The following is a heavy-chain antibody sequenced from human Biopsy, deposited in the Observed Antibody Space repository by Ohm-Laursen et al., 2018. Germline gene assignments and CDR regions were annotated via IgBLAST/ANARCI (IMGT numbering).Heavy chain of an antibody. CDR1: GFTFSSYG. Sequence: SSLRLSCSASGFTFSSYGMHWVRQAPGKGLAWVAAIWYDGSNKNYADSVKGRFTISRDNSKNTLYLQMHSLRGEDTAVYYCAKCMTGGSNYYFHHCGQGTLVTVSS. D-gene: IGHD2-8*01. J-gene: IGHJ4*02. CDR2: IWYDGSNK. CDR3: AKCMTGGSNYYFHH. V-gene: IGHV3-33*06.